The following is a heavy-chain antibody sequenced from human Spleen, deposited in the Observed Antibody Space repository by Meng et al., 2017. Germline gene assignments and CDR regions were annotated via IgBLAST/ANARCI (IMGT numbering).Heavy chain of an antibody. D-gene: IGHD5-24*01. V-gene: IGHV1-18*01. Sequence: LVPSGAEVKEPVSSVKVYCKAYCYPFTTYGISWVRQAPGQGLEWMGWIGAYNGNTNYAQNFQGRLTLTTDTSMSTAYMELRSLRSDDTAVYYCARATIPDYWGQGTLVTVSS. CDR2: IGAYNGNT. CDR3: ARATIPDY. CDR1: CYPFTTYG. J-gene: IGHJ4*02.